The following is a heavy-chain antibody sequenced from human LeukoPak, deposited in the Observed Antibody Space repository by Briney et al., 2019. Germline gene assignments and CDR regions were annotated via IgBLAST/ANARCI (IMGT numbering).Heavy chain of an antibody. CDR2: IYTSGST. V-gene: IGHV4-61*02. D-gene: IGHD2-2*01. CDR1: GGSISSGNYY. J-gene: IGHJ5*02. Sequence: SETLSLTCTVSGGSISSGNYYWSWVRQPAGKGLEWIGRIYTSGSTNYNPSLKSRVTIAVDTSKNQFSLKLTSVTAADTAVYYCAIYCSTSSCQGNWFDPWDQGTLVTVSS. CDR3: AIYCSTSSCQGNWFDP.